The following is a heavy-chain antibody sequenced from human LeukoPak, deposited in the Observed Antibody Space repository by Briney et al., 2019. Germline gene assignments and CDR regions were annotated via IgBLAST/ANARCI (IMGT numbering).Heavy chain of an antibody. J-gene: IGHJ3*02. V-gene: IGHV3-30-3*01. D-gene: IGHD6-13*01. CDR1: GFTFSSYA. CDR3: RYSSSWFDAFDI. CDR2: ISYDGSNK. Sequence: GGSLRLSCAASGFTFSSYAMHWVRQAPGKGLEWVAVISYDGSNKYYADSVKGRFTISRDNSKNTLYLQMNSLRAEDTAVYYCRYSSSWFDAFDIWGQGTMVTVSS.